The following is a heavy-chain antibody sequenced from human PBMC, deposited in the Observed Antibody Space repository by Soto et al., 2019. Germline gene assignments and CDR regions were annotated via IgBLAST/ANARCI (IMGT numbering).Heavy chain of an antibody. Sequence: PGGSLRLSCAASGFTFTNAWMSWVRQAPGKGLEWVGRIKSKTDGGTTDYAAPVKGRFTISRDDSKNTLYLQMNSLKTEDTAVYYCTTARGTYGAEYFQHWGQRTLVTVSS. CDR1: GFTFTNAW. CDR2: IKSKTDGGTT. D-gene: IGHD4-17*01. V-gene: IGHV3-15*01. CDR3: TTARGTYGAEYFQH. J-gene: IGHJ1*01.